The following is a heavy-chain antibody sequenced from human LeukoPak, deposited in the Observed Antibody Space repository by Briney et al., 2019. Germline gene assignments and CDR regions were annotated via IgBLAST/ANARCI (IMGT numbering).Heavy chain of an antibody. J-gene: IGHJ4*02. V-gene: IGHV3-7*04. D-gene: IGHD3-22*01. Sequence: PGGSLRLSCLVSGFTFSNYWMSWVRQSPGKGLEWVANIKQGGTEKYYVDSVKGRFTISRDDAKNSLYLQMNSLRAEDTAVYYCARDAPYYYDSTGFSPRYFDYWGQGDLVTVSS. CDR3: ARDAPYYYDSTGFSPRYFDY. CDR1: GFTFSNYW. CDR2: IKQGGTEK.